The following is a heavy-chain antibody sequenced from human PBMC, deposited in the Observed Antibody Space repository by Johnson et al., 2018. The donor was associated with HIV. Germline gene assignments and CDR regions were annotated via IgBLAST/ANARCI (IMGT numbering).Heavy chain of an antibody. D-gene: IGHD5/OR15-5a*01. Sequence: QVQLVESGGGVVQPGRSLRLSCAASGFTFSSYGMHWVRQAPGKGLEWVAVISYDGSNKYYADSVKGRFTISRDNSKNTLYLQMNSLRAEDTAVYYCALYPPDAFDMWGRGTMVTVSS. V-gene: IGHV3-30*03. CDR2: ISYDGSNK. CDR1: GFTFSSYG. CDR3: ALYPPDAFDM. J-gene: IGHJ3*02.